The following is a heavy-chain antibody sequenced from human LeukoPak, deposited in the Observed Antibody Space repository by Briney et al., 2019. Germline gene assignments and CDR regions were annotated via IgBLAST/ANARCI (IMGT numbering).Heavy chain of an antibody. Sequence: PGGSLRLSCAASGVTFSSYCMHWVRQAPGKGLEWVAFIRYDGSNKYYADSVKGRFTISIDNSKNTLYLQMYSLRAEDTAVYYCVYYYGDGDYWGQGNLVTVSS. D-gene: IGHD4-17*01. CDR1: GVTFSSYC. CDR3: VYYYGDGDY. V-gene: IGHV3-30*02. J-gene: IGHJ4*02. CDR2: IRYDGSNK.